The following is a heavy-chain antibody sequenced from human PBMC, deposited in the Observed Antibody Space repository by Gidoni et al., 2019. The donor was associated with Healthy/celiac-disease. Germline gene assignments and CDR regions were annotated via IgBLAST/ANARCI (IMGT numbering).Heavy chain of an antibody. CDR1: GFTFSSSA. D-gene: IGHD3-16*01. Sequence: EVQLLASGGGLVQPGGSLRLSCAASGFTFSSSAMGWVRQAPGKGLEWVSAISGSGGSTYYADSVKGRFTISRDNSKNTLYLQMNSLRAEDTAVYYCAKSTVMITFGRNKGIDYWGQGTLVTVSS. J-gene: IGHJ4*02. CDR2: ISGSGGST. CDR3: AKSTVMITFGRNKGIDY. V-gene: IGHV3-23*01.